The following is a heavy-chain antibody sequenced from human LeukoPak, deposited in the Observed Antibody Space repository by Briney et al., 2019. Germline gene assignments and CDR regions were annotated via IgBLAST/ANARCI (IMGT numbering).Heavy chain of an antibody. CDR1: GFTFSTYW. D-gene: IGHD5-18*01. Sequence: GGSLRLSCAASGFTFSTYWMNWVRQAPGKGLEWVAIIKQDGSEEFYVDSVKGRFIISRDNAKNSLYLQMNSLRAEDTAVYYCAGAPYSYGFFDYWGQGTLVTVSS. CDR3: AGAPYSYGFFDY. J-gene: IGHJ4*02. V-gene: IGHV3-7*02. CDR2: IKQDGSEE.